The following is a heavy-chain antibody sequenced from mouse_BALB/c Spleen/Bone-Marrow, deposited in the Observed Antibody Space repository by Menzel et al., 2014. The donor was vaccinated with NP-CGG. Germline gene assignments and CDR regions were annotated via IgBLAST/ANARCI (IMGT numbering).Heavy chain of an antibody. J-gene: IGHJ3*01. D-gene: IGHD1-1*01. CDR3: ARVTTAWFAY. CDR2: IRNKANGYTT. CDR1: GFTFTVYY. Sequence: EVQVVESGGGLVQPGGSLRLSCATSGFTFTVYYMSWVRQPPGKALEWLGFIRNKANGYTTEYSASVKGRFTISRDNSQSILYLQMNTLRAEDSATYYCARVTTAWFAYWGQGTLVTVSA. V-gene: IGHV7-3*02.